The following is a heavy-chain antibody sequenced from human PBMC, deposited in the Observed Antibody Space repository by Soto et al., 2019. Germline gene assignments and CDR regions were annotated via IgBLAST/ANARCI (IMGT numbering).Heavy chain of an antibody. CDR1: GYTFTSYY. CDR2: INPSGGST. J-gene: IGHJ6*03. CDR3: ARDQEPSTLYYDYYYMDV. V-gene: IGHV1-46*03. Sequence: ASVKVSCKASGYTFTSYYIHWVRQAPGQGLEWMGIINPSGGSTSYAQKFQGRVTMTRDTSTSTVYMEVSGLRSEDTAVYFCARDQEPSTLYYDYYYMDVWDKGTTVTV.